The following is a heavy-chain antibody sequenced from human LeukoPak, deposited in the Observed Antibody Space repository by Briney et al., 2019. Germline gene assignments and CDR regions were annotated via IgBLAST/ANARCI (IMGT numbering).Heavy chain of an antibody. J-gene: IGHJ6*02. V-gene: IGHV1-8*01. Sequence: ASVKVSCKASGYTFTSYDINWVRQATGQGLEWMGWMNPNSGNTGYAQKFQGRVTMTRNTSISTAYMELSSLRSKDTAVYYCARGGYCSSTSCYLSYGMDVWGQGTTVTVSS. CDR2: MNPNSGNT. CDR3: ARGGYCSSTSCYLSYGMDV. CDR1: GYTFTSYD. D-gene: IGHD2-2*01.